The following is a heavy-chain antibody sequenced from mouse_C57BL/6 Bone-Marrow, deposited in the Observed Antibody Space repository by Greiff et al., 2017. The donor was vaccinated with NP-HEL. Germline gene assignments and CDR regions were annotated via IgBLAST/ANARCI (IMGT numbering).Heavy chain of an antibody. CDR1: GYTFTSYY. Sequence: QVQLQQSGAELVRPGASVKMSCKASGYTFTSYYMHWVKQTPRQGLEWIGAIYPGNGDSSYNQKFKGKATLTVDKSSSTAYMQLSSLTSEDSAVYFCARSGYYGSSPFDYWGQGTTLTVSS. J-gene: IGHJ2*01. CDR2: IYPGNGDS. D-gene: IGHD1-1*01. V-gene: IGHV1-12*01. CDR3: ARSGYYGSSPFDY.